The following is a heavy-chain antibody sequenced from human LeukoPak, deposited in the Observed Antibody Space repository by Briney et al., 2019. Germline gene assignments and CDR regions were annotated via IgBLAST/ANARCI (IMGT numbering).Heavy chain of an antibody. V-gene: IGHV4-30-4*01. CDR1: GGSSRSGDYF. Sequence: PSQTLSLTCAVSGGSSRSGDYFWSWIRQPPGKGLEWIGHIHYSGNTYYNPSLKSRVTISVDTSKNQFSLRLTSVTAADTAVYYCARAHYDVWNGFYYFDSWGQGTLVTVSS. D-gene: IGHD3-3*01. J-gene: IGHJ4*02. CDR2: IHYSGNT. CDR3: ARAHYDVWNGFYYFDS.